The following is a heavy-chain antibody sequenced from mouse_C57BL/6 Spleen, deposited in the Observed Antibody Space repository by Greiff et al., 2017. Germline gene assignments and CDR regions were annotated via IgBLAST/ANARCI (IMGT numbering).Heavy chain of an antibody. CDR2: ILPASGST. Sequence: QVQLQQSGAELMKPGASVTLSCKATGYTFTGSWIELVKQRPGHVLELIGEILPASGSTNYNEKFKGKATFTADKSSNTAYMQLISLTSEDSAIYYCARDYYRGFAYWGQGTLVTVSA. V-gene: IGHV1-9*01. D-gene: IGHD1-1*01. J-gene: IGHJ3*01. CDR1: GYTFTGSW. CDR3: ARDYYRGFAY.